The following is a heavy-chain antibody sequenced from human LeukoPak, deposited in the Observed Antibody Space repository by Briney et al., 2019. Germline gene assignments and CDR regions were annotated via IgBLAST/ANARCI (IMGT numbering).Heavy chain of an antibody. CDR1: GFTFSSYS. CDR2: ISGSSSTI. J-gene: IGHJ6*03. CDR3: ARESLGYCSGSTCYYFFMDF. Sequence: GGSLRLSCAASGFTFSSYSMNWVRQTPGKGLEWLSYISGSSSTIYYADSVKGRFTISRDNAKNSLYLQMNSLRAEDTAVYFCARESLGYCSGSTCYYFFMDFWGKGTTVTVSS. V-gene: IGHV3-48*04. D-gene: IGHD2-15*01.